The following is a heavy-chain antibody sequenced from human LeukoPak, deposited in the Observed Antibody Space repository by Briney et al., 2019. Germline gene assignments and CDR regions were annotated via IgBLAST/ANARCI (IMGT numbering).Heavy chain of an antibody. D-gene: IGHD3-10*01. CDR1: GYTFTSYY. V-gene: IGHV1-46*01. CDR3: ARGRSARFAQRGNWFDP. J-gene: IGHJ5*02. Sequence: ASVKVSCKASGYTFTSYYTHWVRQAPRQGLEWMGIINPSGGSTSYAQKFQGIVSMTRDMSTSTVYMELSRLRSEDTDVYYCARGRSARFAQRGNWFDPWGQGTLVTVSS. CDR2: INPSGGST.